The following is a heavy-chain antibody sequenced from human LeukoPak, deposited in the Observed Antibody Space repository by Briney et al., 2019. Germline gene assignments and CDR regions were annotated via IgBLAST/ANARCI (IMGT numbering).Heavy chain of an antibody. CDR2: FDPEDGET. J-gene: IGHJ4*02. V-gene: IGHV1-24*01. CDR1: GYTLTELS. D-gene: IGHD3-22*01. Sequence: GASVKVSCKFSGYTLTELSMHWVRQAPGKGLEWMGGFDPEDGETIYAQKFQGRVTMTEDTSTDTAYMELSSLRSEDTAVYYCALRYYYDSSGYYSGLSEYYFDYWGQGTLVTVSS. CDR3: ALRYYYDSSGYYSGLSEYYFDY.